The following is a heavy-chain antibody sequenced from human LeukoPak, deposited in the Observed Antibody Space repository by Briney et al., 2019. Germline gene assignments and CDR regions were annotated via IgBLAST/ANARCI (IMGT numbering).Heavy chain of an antibody. Sequence: GGSLRLSCAASGFTFSGYAMHWVRQAPGKGLEWVAVISYDGSNKYYADSLRGRFTISRDNAKNSLYLRMSSLRAEDTAVYYCAIDYGDYVYWGQGTLVTVSS. CDR1: GFTFSGYA. J-gene: IGHJ4*02. D-gene: IGHD4-17*01. CDR3: AIDYGDYVY. CDR2: ISYDGSNK. V-gene: IGHV3-30-3*01.